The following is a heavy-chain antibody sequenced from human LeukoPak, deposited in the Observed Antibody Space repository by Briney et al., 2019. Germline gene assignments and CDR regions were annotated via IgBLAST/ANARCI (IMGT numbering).Heavy chain of an antibody. CDR1: GFTLSSYA. J-gene: IGHJ4*02. V-gene: IGHV3-23*01. D-gene: IGHD3-3*01. CDR2: ISGSGGST. Sequence: PGGSLRLSCAASGFTLSSYAMSWVRQAPGKGLEWVSAISGSGGSTYYADSVKGRFTISRDNSKNTLYLQMNSLRAEDTAVYYCAKATRPFTIFGVVIGDYWGQGTLVTVSS. CDR3: AKATRPFTIFGVVIGDY.